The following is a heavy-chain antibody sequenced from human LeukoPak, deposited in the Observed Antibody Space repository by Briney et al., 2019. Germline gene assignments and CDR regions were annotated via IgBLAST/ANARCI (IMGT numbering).Heavy chain of an antibody. CDR2: IYYSGST. CDR3: ARHLGYCSSTSCHNWFDP. J-gene: IGHJ5*02. Sequence: SETLSLTCTVSGGSISSSSYYWGWIRQPPGKGLEWIGSIYYSGSTYYNPSLKSRVTISVDTSKNQFSLKLSSVTAADTAVYYCARHLGYCSSTSCHNWFDPWGQGTLVTVSS. CDR1: GGSISSSSYY. D-gene: IGHD2-2*01. V-gene: IGHV4-39*01.